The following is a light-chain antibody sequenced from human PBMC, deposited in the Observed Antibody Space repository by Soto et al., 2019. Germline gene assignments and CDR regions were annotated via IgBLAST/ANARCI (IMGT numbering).Light chain of an antibody. J-gene: IGLJ1*01. CDR3: AAWDDTLKRYV. Sequence: QSVLTQPPSASEAPGQTVSISCSGSNSNIASNTVNWYQHLPGTAPKLLIYYNNQRPPGVPDRFSGSKSGTSASLAISGLQSEDESDHYCAAWDDTLKRYVFGTGTQVTVL. V-gene: IGLV1-44*01. CDR1: NSNIASNT. CDR2: YNN.